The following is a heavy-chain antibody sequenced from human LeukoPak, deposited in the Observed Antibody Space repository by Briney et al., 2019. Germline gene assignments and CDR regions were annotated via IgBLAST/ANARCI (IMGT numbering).Heavy chain of an antibody. V-gene: IGHV3-7*03. J-gene: IGHJ4*02. D-gene: IGHD2-15*01. CDR2: IKQDGSEK. CDR1: GFTFSSYW. Sequence: GGSLRLSCAASGFTFSSYWMSWVRQAPGKGLEWVANIKQDGSEKYYVDSVKGRFTISRDNAKNSLYLQMNSLRAEDTALYYCAKDIPHCSGGSCYSFDYWGQGTLVTVSS. CDR3: AKDIPHCSGGSCYSFDY.